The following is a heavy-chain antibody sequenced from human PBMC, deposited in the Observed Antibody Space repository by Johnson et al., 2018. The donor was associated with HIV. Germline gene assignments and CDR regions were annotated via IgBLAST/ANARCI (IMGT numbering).Heavy chain of an antibody. CDR1: GFTFDDYG. V-gene: IGHV3-20*04. J-gene: IGHJ3*02. D-gene: IGHD1-26*01. CDR2: INWNGGST. CDR3: VKDQWGKWYSGTYGGAVDI. Sequence: VQLVESGGGVVRPGGSLRLSCAASGFTFDDYGMSWVRQAPGKGLEWVSGINWNGGSTGYADSVKGRFTISRDNAKNSLYLQMNSLRADDTALYYYVKDQWGKWYSGTYGGAVDIWGQGTMVTVSS.